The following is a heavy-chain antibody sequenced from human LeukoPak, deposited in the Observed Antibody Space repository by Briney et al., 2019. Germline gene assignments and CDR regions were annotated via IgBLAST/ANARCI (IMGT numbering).Heavy chain of an antibody. Sequence: ASVKVSCKVSGFTFIDYYMHWVQQAPGKGLEWMGLVDPEGGETRFAEKFQGRVTITADTSTDTAYMELSSLRSEDTAVYYCATGGEPGDNTHDYYYYMDVWGKGTSVTVSS. J-gene: IGHJ6*03. CDR1: GFTFIDYY. CDR3: ATGGEPGDNTHDYYYYMDV. CDR2: VDPEGGET. V-gene: IGHV1-69-2*01. D-gene: IGHD1-26*01.